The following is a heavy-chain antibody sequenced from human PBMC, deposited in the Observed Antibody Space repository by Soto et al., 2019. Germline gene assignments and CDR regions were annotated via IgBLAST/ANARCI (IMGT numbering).Heavy chain of an antibody. CDR3: AREAPDCSSATCPRFYDMDV. CDR2: IIPILNSP. D-gene: IGHD2-21*01. CDR1: GGTFGSYA. J-gene: IGHJ6*02. Sequence: QVQLVQSGAEVKKPGPSVKVSCKASGGTFGSYAITWVRRAPGQGLKWLGGIIPILNSPAYAQKFQARVVITADEITNTAYMEVNSRRVDDTAVYYCAREAPDCSSATCPRFYDMDVWGQGTTVTVAS. V-gene: IGHV1-69*01.